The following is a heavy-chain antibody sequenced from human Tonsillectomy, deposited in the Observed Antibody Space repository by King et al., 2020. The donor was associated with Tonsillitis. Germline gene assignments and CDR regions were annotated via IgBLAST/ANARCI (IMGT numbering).Heavy chain of an antibody. Sequence: LQLVESGGGVVQPGRSLRLSCAASGFSFSSYGMHWVRQAPGKGLEWVAVISFDESRKNYADSVRGRFTISRDNSNNTLYLQMNSLRAEDTAVYYCARERLYSSGWGIDYWGQGALLTVSS. J-gene: IGHJ4*02. V-gene: IGHV3-30*19. CDR1: GFSFSSYG. CDR3: ARERLYSSGWGIDY. D-gene: IGHD6-19*01. CDR2: ISFDESRK.